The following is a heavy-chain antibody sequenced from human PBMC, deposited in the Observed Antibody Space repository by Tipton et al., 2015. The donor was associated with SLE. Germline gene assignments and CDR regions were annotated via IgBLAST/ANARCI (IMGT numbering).Heavy chain of an antibody. J-gene: IGHJ4*02. Sequence: TLSLTCTVSGGSISTYYWTWIRQPPGKGLEWIGYIYDTVGTLYNPSLKSRVTMSVDTSNNQFSLRLTSVTAADTAVYFCARVGDYYNSGSRVFDHWGQGILVTVSS. CDR1: GGSISTYY. CDR3: ARVGDYYNSGSRVFDH. D-gene: IGHD3-10*01. V-gene: IGHV4-59*12. CDR2: IYDTVGT.